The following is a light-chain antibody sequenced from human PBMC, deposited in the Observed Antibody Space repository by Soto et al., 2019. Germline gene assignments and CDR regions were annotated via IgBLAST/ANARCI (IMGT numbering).Light chain of an antibody. CDR3: SSYTSSSTYV. Sequence: QSALTQPASVSGSPGQSITISCTGTSSDVGGYNYVSWYQQHPGTAPKRMIYDVSNRPSGVSNRFSGSKSGNTASLTISGLQAEDEADYYCSSYTSSSTYVFGTGTKVTVL. CDR2: DVS. V-gene: IGLV2-14*01. J-gene: IGLJ1*01. CDR1: SSDVGGYNY.